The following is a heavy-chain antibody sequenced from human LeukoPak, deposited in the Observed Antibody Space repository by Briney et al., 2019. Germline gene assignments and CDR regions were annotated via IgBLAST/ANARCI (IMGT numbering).Heavy chain of an antibody. D-gene: IGHD1-26*01. CDR2: LSAIGGSA. CDR3: AKDTAPLGATKEFDH. J-gene: IGHJ4*02. V-gene: IGHV3-23*01. CDR1: GFIFDNFG. Sequence: GGSLRLSCAASGFIFDNFGMSWVRQAPGKGLEWVSALSAIGGSAYYAASAQGRFTTSRDNSKNILYLEMNSLRVDDTAVYYCAKDTAPLGATKEFDHWGQGTLVTVSS.